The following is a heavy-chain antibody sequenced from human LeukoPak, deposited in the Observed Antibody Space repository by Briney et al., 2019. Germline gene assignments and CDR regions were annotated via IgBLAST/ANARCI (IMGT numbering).Heavy chain of an antibody. CDR3: ARVRGKSGKGWNGHDAFDI. D-gene: IGHD1-1*01. CDR2: IYYSGST. CDR1: GDSISTYY. J-gene: IGHJ3*02. Sequence: SETLSLTCTVSGDSISTYYYSWIRQPPGKGLEWIGYIYYSGSTNYNPSLRSRVTISLDTSKNQFSLNLSSVTAADTAVYYCARVRGKSGKGWNGHDAFDIWGQGTMVTVSS. V-gene: IGHV4-59*08.